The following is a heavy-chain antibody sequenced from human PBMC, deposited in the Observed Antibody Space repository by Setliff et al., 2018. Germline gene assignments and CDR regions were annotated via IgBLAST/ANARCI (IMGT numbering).Heavy chain of an antibody. CDR3: ARDNGGSGWYRFYFDY. CDR2: ISYDGSNK. Sequence: GGSLRLSCAASGFTFSSYAMHWVRQAPGKGLEWVAVISYDGSNKYYADSVKGRFTISRDNSKNTLYLQTNSLRAEDTAVYYCARDNGGSGWYRFYFDYWGQGTLVTVSS. D-gene: IGHD6-19*01. V-gene: IGHV3-30-3*01. CDR1: GFTFSSYA. J-gene: IGHJ4*02.